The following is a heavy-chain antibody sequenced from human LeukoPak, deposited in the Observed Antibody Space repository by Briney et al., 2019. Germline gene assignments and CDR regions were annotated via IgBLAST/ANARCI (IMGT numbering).Heavy chain of an antibody. CDR2: ISSSGGST. CDR3: ARVPDSTGWYLDY. V-gene: IGHV3-23*01. CDR1: GFSFSTYG. D-gene: IGHD6-19*01. J-gene: IGHJ4*02. Sequence: GGSLRLSCAASGFSFSTYGMSWVRQAPGKGLEWVSAISSSGGSTYYADSVKGRFTISRDNSKNTLYLQMNNLRAEDTAVYYCARVPDSTGWYLDYWGQGTLVTVSS.